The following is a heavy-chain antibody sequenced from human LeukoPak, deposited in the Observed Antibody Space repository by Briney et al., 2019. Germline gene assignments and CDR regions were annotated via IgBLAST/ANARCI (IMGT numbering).Heavy chain of an antibody. CDR3: ARDLTMVRGARYRPYNWFDP. CDR2: MNPNSGNT. D-gene: IGHD3-10*01. V-gene: IGHV1-8*03. Sequence: ASVKVSCKASGYTFTSYDINWVRQATGQGLEWMGWMNPNSGNTGYAQKFQGRVTITRNTSISTAYMELSSLRFEDTAVYYCARDLTMVRGARYRPYNWFDPWGQGTLVTVSP. J-gene: IGHJ5*02. CDR1: GYTFTSYD.